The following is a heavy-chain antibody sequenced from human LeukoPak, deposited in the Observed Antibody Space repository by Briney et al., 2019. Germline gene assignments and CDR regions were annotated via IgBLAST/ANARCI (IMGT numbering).Heavy chain of an antibody. CDR3: ARDVYRGYSWYAFDF. D-gene: IGHD6-13*01. J-gene: IGHJ4*02. CDR1: GFTFSDHN. V-gene: IGHV3-48*04. CDR2: ISDSGGTI. Sequence: GGSLRISCAASGFTFSDHNMNWVRQAPGKGLEWVSYISDSGGTIYYADSVKGRFTISRDNAKKSLYLQMNSLRAEDTGVYYCARDVYRGYSWYAFDFWGQGTLVTVSS.